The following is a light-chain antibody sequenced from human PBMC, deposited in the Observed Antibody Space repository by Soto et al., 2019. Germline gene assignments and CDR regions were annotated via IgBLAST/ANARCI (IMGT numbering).Light chain of an antibody. V-gene: IGLV1-47*01. CDR3: AAWDDSLSGVV. CDR1: SSNIGSNY. CDR2: RDN. J-gene: IGLJ2*01. Sequence: QSVLTQPPSVSATPGQRVTISCSGGSSNIGSNYVYWYHQLPGTASKLLIYRDNQRPSGVPDRFSGSKSGTSASLAVSALRSEDEADYYCAAWDDSLSGVVFGGGTKLTVL.